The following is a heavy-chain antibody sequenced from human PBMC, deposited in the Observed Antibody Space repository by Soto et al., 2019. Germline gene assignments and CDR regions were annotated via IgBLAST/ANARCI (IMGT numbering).Heavy chain of an antibody. J-gene: IGHJ4*02. CDR1: GGSISSYY. V-gene: IGHV4-59*08. CDR3: ARLGAEQWYDY. Sequence: SETLSLTCTVSGGSISSYYWSWIRQPPGKGLEWIGYIYYSGSTNYNPSLKSRVTISVDTSKNQFSLKLSSVTAADTAVYYCARLGAEQWYDYWGQGNLVTVSS. D-gene: IGHD6-19*01. CDR2: IYYSGST.